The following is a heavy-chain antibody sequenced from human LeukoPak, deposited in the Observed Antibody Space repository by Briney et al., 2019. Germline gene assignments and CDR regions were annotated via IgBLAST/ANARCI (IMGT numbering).Heavy chain of an antibody. Sequence: RPSETLSLTCTVSGGSVSSDSYYWSWIRQPPGKGLEWIGYIFYSGSTNYNPSLKSRITISVDTSKNQFSLKLSSVTAADTAVYYCARGRLNGLGFWGQGTLVTVSS. J-gene: IGHJ4*02. CDR1: GGSVSSDSYY. CDR2: IFYSGST. D-gene: IGHD3-16*01. CDR3: ARGRLNGLGF. V-gene: IGHV4-61*01.